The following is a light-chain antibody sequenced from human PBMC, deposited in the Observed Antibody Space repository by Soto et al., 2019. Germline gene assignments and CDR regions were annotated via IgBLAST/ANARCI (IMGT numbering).Light chain of an antibody. CDR2: GAS. V-gene: IGKV3-20*01. J-gene: IGKJ1*01. Sequence: EIVLPQSPGTLSLSPGERATLSCRASQSVSSSYLAWYQQKPGQAPRLLIYGASSRATGIPDRFSGSGSGTDFTLTIGRLEPEDFAVYYCQQYGSSPKTFGQGPRWIS. CDR3: QQYGSSPKT. CDR1: QSVSSSY.